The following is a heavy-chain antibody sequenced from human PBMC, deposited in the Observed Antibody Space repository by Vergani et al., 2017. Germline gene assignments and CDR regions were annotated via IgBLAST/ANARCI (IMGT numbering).Heavy chain of an antibody. CDR1: GYTFTSYG. D-gene: IGHD2-2*01. CDR2: ISAYNGNT. V-gene: IGHV1-18*04. CDR3: ARDPDVVVVPAAPYYYSYYGMDV. Sequence: QVQLVQSGAEVKKPGASVKVSCKASGYTFTSYGISGVRQAPGQGLEGMGWISAYNGNTNYAQKLQGRVTMTTDTSTSTAYMELRSLRSDDTAVYYCARDPDVVVVPAAPYYYSYYGMDVWGQGTTVTVSS. J-gene: IGHJ6*02.